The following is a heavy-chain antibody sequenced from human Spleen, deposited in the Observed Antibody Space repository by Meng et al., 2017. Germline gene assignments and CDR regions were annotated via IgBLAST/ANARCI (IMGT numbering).Heavy chain of an antibody. Sequence: GGSLRLSCAASGFTFSSYTMHWVRQAPGRGLEWLAVISSDGTNTYYADSVKGRFTISRDNSRNTLFLQMNSLRPEDQAVSYCARSGSVRSHGNGGRSLYYFDYWGQGKLVTVSS. CDR2: ISSDGTNT. J-gene: IGHJ4*02. CDR3: ARSGSVRSHGNGGRSLYYFDY. CDR1: GFTFSSYT. V-gene: IGHV3-30*04. D-gene: IGHD3-10*01.